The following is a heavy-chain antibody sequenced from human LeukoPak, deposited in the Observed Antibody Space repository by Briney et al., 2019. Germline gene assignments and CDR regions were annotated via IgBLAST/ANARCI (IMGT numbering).Heavy chain of an antibody. J-gene: IGHJ3*02. D-gene: IGHD1-26*01. Sequence: PGGSLRLSCAASGFTFSNYWMHWVRQAPGKGLEWVAVIWYDGSIKYYADSVKGRFTISRDDPKNTLYLQMNSLRAEDTAVYYCARVGSGSYFLDGFDIWGQGTMVTVSS. V-gene: IGHV3-33*08. CDR3: ARVGSGSYFLDGFDI. CDR1: GFTFSNYW. CDR2: IWYDGSIK.